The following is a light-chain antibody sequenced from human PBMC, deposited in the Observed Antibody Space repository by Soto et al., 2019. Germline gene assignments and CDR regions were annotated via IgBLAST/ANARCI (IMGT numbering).Light chain of an antibody. V-gene: IGLV4-69*01. J-gene: IGLJ3*02. CDR1: SGHSSYA. Sequence: QAVVTQSPSASASLGASVKLTCTLSSGHSSYAIAWHQQQPEKGPRYLMRLNSDGSHNKGDGIPDRFSGSSSGAERFLTISGLQSEDEADYYCQTWGTGIRVFGGGTKLTVL. CDR3: QTWGTGIRV. CDR2: LNSDGSH.